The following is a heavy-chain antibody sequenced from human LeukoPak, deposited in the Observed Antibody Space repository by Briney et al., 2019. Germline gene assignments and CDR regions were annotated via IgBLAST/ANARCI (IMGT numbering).Heavy chain of an antibody. D-gene: IGHD6-19*01. CDR2: MNPNSGNT. J-gene: IGHJ4*02. CDR3: ARGQQWLVGGGFDY. Sequence: GASMKVSCKASGYTFTSYDINWVRQATGQGLEWMGWMNPNSGNTGYAQKFQGRVTMTRNTSISTAYMELSSLRSEDTAVYYCARGQQWLVGGGFDYWGQGALVTVSS. CDR1: GYTFTSYD. V-gene: IGHV1-8*01.